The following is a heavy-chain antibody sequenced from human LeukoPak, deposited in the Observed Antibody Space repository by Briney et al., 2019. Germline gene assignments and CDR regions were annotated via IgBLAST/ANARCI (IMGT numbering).Heavy chain of an antibody. Sequence: PGGSLRLSCAASGFTFSSYSMSWVRQAPGKGLEWVSSISGSGVSTYYAHSVKGRFTISRNNSKNTLYLQMNSLRAEDTAVYYCAKDPGNGYSDYWGQGTLVTVSS. V-gene: IGHV3-23*01. CDR1: GFTFSSYS. CDR3: AKDPGNGYSDY. J-gene: IGHJ4*02. D-gene: IGHD3-3*01. CDR2: ISGSGVST.